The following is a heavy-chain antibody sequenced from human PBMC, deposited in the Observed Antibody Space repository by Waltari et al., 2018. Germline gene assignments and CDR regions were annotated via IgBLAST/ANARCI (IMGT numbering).Heavy chain of an antibody. D-gene: IGHD1-26*01. CDR1: GYSISSGYY. J-gene: IGHJ4*02. V-gene: IGHV4-38-2*01. Sequence: QVQLQESGPGLVKPSETLSLTCAVSGYSISSGYYWGWIRQPPGKGLEWIGSIYHSGSTYSNPSLKSRVTISVDTSKNQFSLKLSSVTAADTAVYYCARVGSGSYSALPFDYWGQGTLVTVSS. CDR3: ARVGSGSYSALPFDY. CDR2: IYHSGST.